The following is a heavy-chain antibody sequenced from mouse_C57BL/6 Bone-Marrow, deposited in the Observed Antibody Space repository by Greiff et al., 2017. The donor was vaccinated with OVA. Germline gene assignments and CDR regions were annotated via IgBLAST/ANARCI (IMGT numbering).Heavy chain of an antibody. J-gene: IGHJ3*01. Sequence: VQLQQSGTVLARPGASVKMSYKTSGYTFTSYWMHWVKQRPGQGLEWIGAIYPGNSDTSYNQKFKGKAKLTAVTSASTAYMELSSLTNEDSAVYYCTNYYGSSLWFAYWGQGTLVTVSA. CDR3: TNYYGSSLWFAY. D-gene: IGHD1-1*01. CDR1: GYTFTSYW. CDR2: IYPGNSDT. V-gene: IGHV1-5*01.